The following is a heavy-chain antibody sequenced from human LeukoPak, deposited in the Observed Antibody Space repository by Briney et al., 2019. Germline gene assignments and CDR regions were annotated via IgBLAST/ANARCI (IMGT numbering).Heavy chain of an antibody. V-gene: IGHV1-24*01. CDR2: FDPADGDT. J-gene: IGHJ6*02. CDR3: ANLLLEIAVGSGVHGRDV. CDR1: GYTLTELS. D-gene: IGHD2-2*01. Sequence: PKASVKVSCKVSGYTLTELSMHWVRQAPGKGLEWMGGFDPADGDTIYAQKFQGRVSMTEGTSTDTAYMELSRLRSEDTAVYYCANLLLEIAVGSGVHGRDVWGQGTTVTVSS.